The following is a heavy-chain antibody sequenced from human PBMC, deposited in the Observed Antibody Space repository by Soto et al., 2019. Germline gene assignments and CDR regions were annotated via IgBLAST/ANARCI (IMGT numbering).Heavy chain of an antibody. CDR1: GFTFSSYA. D-gene: IGHD3-3*01. J-gene: IGHJ6*03. CDR2: ISGSGGST. V-gene: IGHV3-23*01. CDR3: AKHSYYDFWSGYYTGDMDV. Sequence: GGSLRLSCAASGFTFSSYAMSWVRQAPGKGLEWVSAISGSGGSTYYADSVKGRFTISRDNSKNTLYLQMNSLRAEDTAVYYCAKHSYYDFWSGYYTGDMDVWGKGTTVTVSS.